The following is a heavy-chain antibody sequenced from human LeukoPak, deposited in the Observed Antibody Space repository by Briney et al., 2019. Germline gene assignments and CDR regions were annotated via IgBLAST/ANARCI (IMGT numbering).Heavy chain of an antibody. CDR2: IIPIFGTA. D-gene: IGHD3-16*02. CDR3: AETVRLGELSSYFDY. J-gene: IGHJ4*02. CDR1: GGTFSSYA. V-gene: IGHV1-69*13. Sequence: SVKVSCKASGGTFSSYAISWVRQAPGQGLEWMGGIIPIFGTANYAQKFQGRVTITADESTSTAYMELSGLRSEDTAVYYCAETVRLGELSSYFDYWGQGTLVTVSS.